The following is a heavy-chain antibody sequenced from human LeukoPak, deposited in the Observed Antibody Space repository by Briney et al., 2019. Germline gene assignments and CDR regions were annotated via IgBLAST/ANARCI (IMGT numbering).Heavy chain of an antibody. CDR3: ARDNGYLQYSSSLDY. J-gene: IGHJ4*02. CDR2: ISSSSSTI. V-gene: IGHV3-48*01. Sequence: GGSLRLSCAASGFTFSSYSMNWVRQAPGKGLEWVSYISSSSSTIYYADSVKGRFTISRDNSKNTLYLQMNSLRAEDTAVYYCARDNGYLQYSSSLDYWGQGTLVTVSS. D-gene: IGHD6-6*01. CDR1: GFTFSSYS.